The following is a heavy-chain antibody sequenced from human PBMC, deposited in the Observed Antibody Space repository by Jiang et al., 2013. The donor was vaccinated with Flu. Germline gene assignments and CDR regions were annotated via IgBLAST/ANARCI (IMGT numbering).Heavy chain of an antibody. V-gene: IGHV5-51*03. J-gene: IGHJ3*02. CDR1: GYSFTSYW. CDR2: IYPGDSDT. CDR3: ARLQMVYALKNAFDI. Sequence: LVESGAEVKKPGESLKISCKGSGYSFTSYWIGWVRQMPGKGLEWMGIIYPGDSDTRYSPSFQGQVTISADKSISTAYLQWSSLKASDTAMYYCARLQMVYALKNAFDIWGQGTMVTVSS. D-gene: IGHD2-8*01.